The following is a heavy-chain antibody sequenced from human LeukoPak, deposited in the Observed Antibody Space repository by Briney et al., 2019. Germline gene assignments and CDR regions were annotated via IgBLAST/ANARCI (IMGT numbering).Heavy chain of an antibody. CDR2: INHSGST. CDR1: GGSFSGYY. V-gene: IGHV4-34*01. Sequence: SETLSLTCAVYGGSFSGYYWSWIRQPPGKGLESIGEINHSGSTNYNPSLKSRVTISVDTSKNQFSLKLSSVTAADTAVYYCARATVVTDAFDIWGQGTMVTVSS. J-gene: IGHJ3*02. CDR3: ARATVVTDAFDI. D-gene: IGHD4-23*01.